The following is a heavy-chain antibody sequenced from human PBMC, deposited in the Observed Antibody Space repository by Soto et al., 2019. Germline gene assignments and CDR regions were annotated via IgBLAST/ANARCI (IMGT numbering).Heavy chain of an antibody. CDR3: FVVAVAVKGQDSFDL. D-gene: IGHD2-21*02. V-gene: IGHV1-8*01. CDR2: MTPHGENT. CDR1: GYTFSSYD. Sequence: QGQLVQSGAEVKKPGASVKVSCKASGYTFSSYDISWVRQATGQGLEWVGWMTPHGENTGYAQKFQGRVTMTSNVSTSTAIMELSSLTFEDTDVYYCFVVAVAVKGQDSFDLWGQGTRVTVSS. J-gene: IGHJ3*01.